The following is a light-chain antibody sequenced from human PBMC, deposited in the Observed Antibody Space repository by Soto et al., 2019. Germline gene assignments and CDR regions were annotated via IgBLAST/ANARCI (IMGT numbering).Light chain of an antibody. CDR1: QSVSSSY. CDR3: QQYGSSPTWT. V-gene: IGKV3-20*01. CDR2: GAS. J-gene: IGKJ1*01. Sequence: EIVLTQSPGTLSLSPGERATLSCRASQSVSSSYLAWYQQKPGQAPRLLLYGASSRATGIPDRFSGSGSGTDFTLTISRLEPEDFAVYYCQQYGSSPTWTFGQGTKVDIK.